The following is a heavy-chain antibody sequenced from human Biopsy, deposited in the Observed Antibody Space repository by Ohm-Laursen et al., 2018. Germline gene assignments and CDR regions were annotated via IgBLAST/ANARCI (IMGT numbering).Heavy chain of an antibody. CDR2: ITSRTSST. V-gene: IGHV3-21*04. J-gene: IGHJ4*02. CDR3: AKSGIGTVTRHFDL. CDR1: GFTFNVYS. D-gene: IGHD4-17*01. Sequence: SLRLSCAASGFTFNVYSIVWVRQAPGKGLEWVSSITSRTSSTYYADSVKGRVTISRDNANNSVSLQMNNLRADDTAVYYCAKSGIGTVTRHFDLWGQGTLVTVSS.